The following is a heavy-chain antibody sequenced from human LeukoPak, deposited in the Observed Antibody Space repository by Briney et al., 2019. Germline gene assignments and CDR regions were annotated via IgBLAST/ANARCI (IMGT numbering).Heavy chain of an antibody. CDR2: ISKNGGST. D-gene: IGHD3-16*01. Sequence: PGGSLRLSCAASGFTFSSYAMHWVRQAPGKGLEYVSAISKNGGSTYYANSVKGRFTISRDNSKNTLYLQMNSLRAEDTAVYYCAKIGGTFDYWGQGTLVTVSS. J-gene: IGHJ4*02. CDR3: AKIGGTFDY. V-gene: IGHV3-64*01. CDR1: GFTFSSYA.